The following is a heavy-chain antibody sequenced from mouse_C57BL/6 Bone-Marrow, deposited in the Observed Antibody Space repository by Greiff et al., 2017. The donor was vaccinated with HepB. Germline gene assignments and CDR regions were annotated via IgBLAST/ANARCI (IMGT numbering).Heavy chain of an antibody. V-gene: IGHV3-6*01. J-gene: IGHJ4*01. CDR1: GYSITSGYY. Sequence: VQLQQSGPGLVKPSQSLSLTCSVTGYSITSGYYWNWIRQFPGNKLEWMGYISYDGSNNYNPSLKNRISITRDTSKNQFFLKLNSVTTEDTATYYCAREDWHAMDYWGQGTSVTVSS. CDR2: ISYDGSN. D-gene: IGHD4-1*01. CDR3: AREDWHAMDY.